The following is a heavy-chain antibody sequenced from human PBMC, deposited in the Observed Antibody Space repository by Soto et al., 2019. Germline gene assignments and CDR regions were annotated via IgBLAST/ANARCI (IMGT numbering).Heavy chain of an antibody. V-gene: IGHV4-39*02. CDR1: GGSISSSSYY. CDR3: AREFKSITIFGVVIPHNWFDP. D-gene: IGHD3-3*01. Sequence: KTSETLSLTCTVSGGSISSSSYYWGWIRQPPGKGLEWIGSIYYSGSTYYNPSLKSRVTISVDTSKNQFSLKLSSVTAADTAVYYCAREFKSITIFGVVIPHNWFDPWGQGTLVTVSS. CDR2: IYYSGST. J-gene: IGHJ5*02.